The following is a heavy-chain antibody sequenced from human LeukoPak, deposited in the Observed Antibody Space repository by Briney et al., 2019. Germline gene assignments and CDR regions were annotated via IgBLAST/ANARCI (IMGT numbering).Heavy chain of an antibody. CDR2: IKPNSGGT. CDR3: VRGYELAVAGTVGY. CDR1: GYTFTAYY. V-gene: IGHV1-2*02. Sequence: ASVKVSCKASGYTFTAYYMHWVRQAPGQGLEWMGWIKPNSGGTNYAQKFQGRMTMTRDTSTSTAYMWLSRLRSGDTTVCYCVRGYELAVAGTVGYWGQGTLVTVSS. D-gene: IGHD6-19*01. J-gene: IGHJ4*02.